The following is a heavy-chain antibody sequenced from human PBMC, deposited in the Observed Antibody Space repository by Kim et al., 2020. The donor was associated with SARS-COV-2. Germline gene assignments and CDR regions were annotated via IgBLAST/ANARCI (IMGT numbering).Heavy chain of an antibody. J-gene: IGHJ5*02. D-gene: IGHD3-16*01. CDR3: ARGSHLGDWFDP. V-gene: IGHV1-8*01. CDR1: GYTFTSYD. Sequence: ASVKVSCKASGYTFTSYDINWVRQATGQGLEWMGWMNPNSGNTGYAQKFQGRVTMTRNTSISTAYMELSSLRSEDTAVYYCARGSHLGDWFDPWGQGTLVTVSS. CDR2: MNPNSGNT.